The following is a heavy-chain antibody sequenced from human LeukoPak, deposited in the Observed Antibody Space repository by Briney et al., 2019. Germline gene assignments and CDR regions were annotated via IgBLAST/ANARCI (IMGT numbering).Heavy chain of an antibody. CDR3: AKADEMNMDY. D-gene: IGHD2/OR15-2a*01. Sequence: GGSLGLSCAASGFTFSSYGMLWVRQAPGKGLEWVAVIWYDGSIKYYADSVKGRFTISKDNSKNTLYLQMNSLRAEDTAIYYCAKADEMNMDYWGQGTLVTVSS. CDR2: IWYDGSIK. J-gene: IGHJ4*02. CDR1: GFTFSSYG. V-gene: IGHV3-33*06.